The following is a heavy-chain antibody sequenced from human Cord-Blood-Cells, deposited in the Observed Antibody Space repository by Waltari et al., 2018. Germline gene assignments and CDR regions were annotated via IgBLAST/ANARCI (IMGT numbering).Heavy chain of an antibody. V-gene: IGHV1-69*01. D-gene: IGHD2-21*01. Sequence: QVQLVQSGAEVKKPGYSVKVSCKASGGTFSSYAISWVRQAPGQGLEWMGGIIPIFGTANYAQKFKGRVTITADESTSTAYMELSSLRSEDTAVYYCARVRKYCGGDCYYGYFQHWGQGTLVTVSS. CDR3: ARVRKYCGGDCYYGYFQH. J-gene: IGHJ1*01. CDR2: IIPIFGTA. CDR1: GGTFSSYA.